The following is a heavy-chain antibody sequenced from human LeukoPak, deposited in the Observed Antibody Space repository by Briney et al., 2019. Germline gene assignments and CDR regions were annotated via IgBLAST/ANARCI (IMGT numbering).Heavy chain of an antibody. V-gene: IGHV4-39*07. CDR3: ARGVETGTHAFDI. D-gene: IGHD1-1*01. CDR2: IYYSGGT. Sequence: PSETLSLTCTVSGGSISSSSYYWGWIRQPPGKGLEWIGSIYYSGGTYYNPSLKSRVTISVDTSKNQFSLKLSSVTAADTAVYYCARGVETGTHAFDIWGQGTMVTVSS. CDR1: GGSISSSSYY. J-gene: IGHJ3*02.